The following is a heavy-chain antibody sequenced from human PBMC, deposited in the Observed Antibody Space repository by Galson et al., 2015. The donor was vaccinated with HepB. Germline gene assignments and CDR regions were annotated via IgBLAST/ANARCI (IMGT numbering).Heavy chain of an antibody. D-gene: IGHD6-13*01. Sequence: SLRLSCAASGFTVSSNNMSWVRQAPGKGLEWVSVIYSGGSTYYADSVKGRFTISRDNSKNTLYLQMNSLRAEDTAVYYCASRIYSSSPFDYWGQGTLVTVSS. V-gene: IGHV3-66*01. CDR1: GFTVSSNN. CDR2: IYSGGST. CDR3: ASRIYSSSPFDY. J-gene: IGHJ4*02.